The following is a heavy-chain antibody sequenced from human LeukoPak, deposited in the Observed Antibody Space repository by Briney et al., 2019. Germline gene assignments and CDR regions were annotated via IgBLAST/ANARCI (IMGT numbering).Heavy chain of an antibody. D-gene: IGHD3-9*01. Sequence: PSETLSLTCTVSGGSISSSSYYWGWIRQPPGKGLEWIGSIYYSGSTYYNPSLKSRVTISVDTSKNQFSLKLSSVTAADTAVYYCARVTILTGSFDYWGQGTLVTVSS. CDR1: GGSISSSSYY. CDR3: ARVTILTGSFDY. V-gene: IGHV4-39*07. CDR2: IYYSGST. J-gene: IGHJ4*02.